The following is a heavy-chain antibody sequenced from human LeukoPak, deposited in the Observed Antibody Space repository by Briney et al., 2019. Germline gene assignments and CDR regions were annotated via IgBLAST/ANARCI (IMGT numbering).Heavy chain of an antibody. CDR3: AKYLRSGSYYKYYYYGMDV. Sequence: GALELSWAASGFPFRSYGMHWGRPAPGKGLEGGAGISYDGSNKYYADSVKGRFTISRDNSKNTLYLQMNSLRAEDTAVYYCAKYLRSGSYYKYYYYGMDVWGQGTTVTVSS. CDR1: GFPFRSYG. J-gene: IGHJ6*02. D-gene: IGHD3-10*01. V-gene: IGHV3-30*18. CDR2: ISYDGSNK.